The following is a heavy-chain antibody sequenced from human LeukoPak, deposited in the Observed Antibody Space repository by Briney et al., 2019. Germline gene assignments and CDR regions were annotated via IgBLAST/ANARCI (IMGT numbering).Heavy chain of an antibody. D-gene: IGHD3-9*01. Sequence: GGSLRLSCAASGFTFSSYAMSWVRQAPGKGLELVSAISGSGGSTYYADSVKGRFNISRDNSKNTLYLQMNSLRAEDTAFFFQAEDGIRYFDWFTTGDCWGQGTLVTVSS. CDR3: AEDGIRYFDWFTTGDC. V-gene: IGHV3-23*01. J-gene: IGHJ4*02. CDR1: GFTFSSYA. CDR2: ISGSGGST.